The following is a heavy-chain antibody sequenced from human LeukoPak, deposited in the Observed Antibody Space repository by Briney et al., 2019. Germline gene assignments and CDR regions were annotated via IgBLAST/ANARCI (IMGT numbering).Heavy chain of an antibody. Sequence: PSETLSFTCTVSGGSISSYYWSWIRQPPGKGLEWIGYIYYSGSTNYNPSLKSRVTISIDTSKNQFSLKLSSVTAADTAVYYCARETSMNWFDPWGQGTLVTVSS. CDR3: ARETSMNWFDP. V-gene: IGHV4-59*01. J-gene: IGHJ5*02. CDR1: GGSISSYY. CDR2: IYYSGST. D-gene: IGHD2/OR15-2a*01.